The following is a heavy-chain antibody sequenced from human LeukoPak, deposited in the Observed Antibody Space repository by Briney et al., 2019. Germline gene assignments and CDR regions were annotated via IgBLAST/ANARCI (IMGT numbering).Heavy chain of an antibody. CDR1: GYTFTGYY. D-gene: IGHD6-6*01. V-gene: IGHV1-2*02. Sequence: ASVKVSCKASGYTFTGYYMHWVRQAPGQGLEWMGWINPNSGGTNYAQKFQGRVTMTRDTSISTAYMELSSLRSEDTAVYYCARVWPARGNWFDPWGQGTLVTVSS. CDR2: INPNSGGT. CDR3: ARVWPARGNWFDP. J-gene: IGHJ5*02.